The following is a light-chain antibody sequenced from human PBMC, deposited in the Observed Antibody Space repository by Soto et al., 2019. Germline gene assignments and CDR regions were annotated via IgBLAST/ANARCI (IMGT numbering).Light chain of an antibody. V-gene: IGKV3-20*01. CDR1: QSVSSSY. J-gene: IGKJ3*01. Sequence: EIVLTQSPGTLSLSPGERATLSCRANQSVSSSYLAWYQHKPGQAPRLLIYGASSRATGIPDRFSGSGSGTDFTLTISRLEPEDFAVYYCQQYGSSPITFGPGTKVDIK. CDR3: QQYGSSPIT. CDR2: GAS.